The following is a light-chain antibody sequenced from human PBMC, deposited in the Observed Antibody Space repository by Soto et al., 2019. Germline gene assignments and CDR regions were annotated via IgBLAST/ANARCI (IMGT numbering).Light chain of an antibody. CDR2: EAT. Sequence: QSALTQPPSASGSPGQSVTISCTGTFNDVGGYNYVSWYQQHPGKAPKVIIYEATKRPSGISDRFSGSKSGFTASLTISGLRAEDEADYYCCSLEGSNALVVFGGGTKLTVL. CDR3: CSLEGSNALVV. V-gene: IGLV2-8*01. J-gene: IGLJ2*01. CDR1: FNDVGGYNY.